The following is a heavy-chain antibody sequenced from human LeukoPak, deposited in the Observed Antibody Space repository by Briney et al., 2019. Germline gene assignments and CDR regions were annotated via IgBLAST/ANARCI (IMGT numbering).Heavy chain of an antibody. CDR2: IYYSGST. J-gene: IGHJ2*01. CDR3: ARGSAYSYGYGPWYFDL. CDR1: GGSISSYY. D-gene: IGHD5-18*01. V-gene: IGHV4-59*01. Sequence: SETLSLTCTVSGGSISSYYWSWLRQPPGKGLKWIGYIYYSGSTNYSPSLKSRVTISVDTSKNQFSLKLSSVTAADTAVYYCARGSAYSYGYGPWYFDLWGRGTLVTVSS.